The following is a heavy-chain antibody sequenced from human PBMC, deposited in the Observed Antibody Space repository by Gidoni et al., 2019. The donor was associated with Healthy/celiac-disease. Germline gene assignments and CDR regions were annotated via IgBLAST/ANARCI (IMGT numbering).Heavy chain of an antibody. J-gene: IGHJ6*02. D-gene: IGHD3-10*01. CDR2: IRSKANSYAT. CDR3: TRPVRRTSYGMDV. CDR1: GFTFSGSA. Sequence: EVQLVESGGGLVQPGGSLKLSFAASGFTFSGSAMHWVRQASGKGLEWVGRIRSKANSYATAYAESVKGRFTISRDDSKNTAYLQMNSRKTEDTAVYYCTRPVRRTSYGMDVWGQGTTVTVSS. V-gene: IGHV3-73*02.